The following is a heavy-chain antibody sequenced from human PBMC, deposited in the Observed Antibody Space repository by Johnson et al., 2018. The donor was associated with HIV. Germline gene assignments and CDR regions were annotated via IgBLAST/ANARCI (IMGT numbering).Heavy chain of an antibody. CDR3: ARLERLGGLSRVLDM. CDR2: INWNGGST. V-gene: IGHV3-20*04. CDR1: GFTFDDYG. J-gene: IGHJ3*02. D-gene: IGHD6-19*01. Sequence: VQLVESGGGVVQPGGSLRLSCAAYGFTFDDYGMSWVRQAPGKGLEWVSGINWNGGSTGYADSLQGRFTISRDNAKNSLYLQMNYLRVEDTAVYYCARLERLGGLSRVLDMWGQGTMVTVSS.